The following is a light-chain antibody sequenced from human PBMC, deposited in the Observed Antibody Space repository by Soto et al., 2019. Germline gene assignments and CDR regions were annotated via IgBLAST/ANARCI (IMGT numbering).Light chain of an antibody. V-gene: IGKV4-1*01. CDR3: QQYYTTPPT. CDR2: WAS. J-gene: IGKJ5*01. CDR1: QSGLYSSNNKNC. Sequence: DIVMTQSPEALPVSLGERATINCKSSQSGLYSSNNKNCLAWYQQKPGQPTKLLIYWASTRESGVPDRFSGSGSGADFTLTIGSLQAEDVAVYYCQQYYTTPPTFGQGTRLENK.